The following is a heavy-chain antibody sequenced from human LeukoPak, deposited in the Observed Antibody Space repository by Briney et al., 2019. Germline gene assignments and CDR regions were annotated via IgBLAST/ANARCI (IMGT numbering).Heavy chain of an antibody. CDR2: FDPEDGET. Sequence: ASVKVSCKVSGYTLTELSMHWVRQAPGKGLEWMGGFDPEDGETIYAQKFQGRVTMTEDTSTDTAYMELSSLRSEDTAVYYCATVRIGYCSSTSCPPDYWGQGTLVTISS. CDR3: ATVRIGYCSSTSCPPDY. V-gene: IGHV1-24*01. D-gene: IGHD2-2*03. J-gene: IGHJ4*02. CDR1: GYTLTELS.